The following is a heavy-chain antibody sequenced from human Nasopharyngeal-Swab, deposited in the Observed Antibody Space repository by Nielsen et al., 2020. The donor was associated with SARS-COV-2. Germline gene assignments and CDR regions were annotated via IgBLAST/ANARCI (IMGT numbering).Heavy chain of an antibody. CDR3: AREVGSEGAFDI. V-gene: IGHV4-59*12. D-gene: IGHD1-26*01. CDR1: GGSISSYY. Sequence: SETLSLTCTVSGGSISSYYWSWFRQPPGKGLEWIGYIYYSGSTYYNPSLKSRVTISVDTSKNQFSLKLSSVTAADTAVYYCAREVGSEGAFDIWGQGTMVTVSS. CDR2: IYYSGST. J-gene: IGHJ3*02.